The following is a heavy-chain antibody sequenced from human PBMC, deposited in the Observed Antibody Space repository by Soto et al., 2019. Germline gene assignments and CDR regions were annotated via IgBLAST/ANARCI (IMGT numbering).Heavy chain of an antibody. CDR3: AREEYCSSTSCLGAFYF. D-gene: IGHD2-2*01. Sequence: PGGSLRLSCAASGFTFSSYWMNWVRQAPGKGLEWVANIREDGSEKYYVDSVKGRFTISRDNAKKSLYLQMYSLRAEDTAVYYCAREEYCSSTSCLGAFYFWGQGTMVTVSS. V-gene: IGHV3-7*03. CDR2: IREDGSEK. CDR1: GFTFSSYW. J-gene: IGHJ3*01.